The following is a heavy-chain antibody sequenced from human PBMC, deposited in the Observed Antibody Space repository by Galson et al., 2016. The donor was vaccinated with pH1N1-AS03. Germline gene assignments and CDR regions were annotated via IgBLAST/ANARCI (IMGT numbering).Heavy chain of an antibody. D-gene: IGHD3-10*02. V-gene: IGHV4-4*07. CDR2: MYASGDT. CDR3: ARERQWVSGDSGLRYGMDV. CDR1: GDSIGGYY. J-gene: IGHJ6*02. Sequence: SETLSLTCTLSGDSIGGYYWSWVRQPAGEGLQWLGRMYASGDTLYNPSLKSRLTMSVDTSKNHFSLKLNSVTAADTAVYYCARERQWVSGDSGLRYGMDVWGQGTTVTVSS.